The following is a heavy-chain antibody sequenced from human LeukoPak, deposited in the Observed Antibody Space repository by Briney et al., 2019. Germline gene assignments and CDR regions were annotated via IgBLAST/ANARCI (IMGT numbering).Heavy chain of an antibody. V-gene: IGHV3-30*18. CDR1: EFTFSSYG. D-gene: IGHD6-19*01. J-gene: IGHJ4*02. CDR3: AKDSSGWYLNYYFDY. CDR2: ISYDGSNK. Sequence: GGSLRLSCAASEFTFSSYGMHWVRQAPGKGLEWVAVISYDGSNKYYADSVKGRFTISRDNSKNTLYLQMNSLRAEDTAVYYCAKDSSGWYLNYYFDYWGQGTLVTVSS.